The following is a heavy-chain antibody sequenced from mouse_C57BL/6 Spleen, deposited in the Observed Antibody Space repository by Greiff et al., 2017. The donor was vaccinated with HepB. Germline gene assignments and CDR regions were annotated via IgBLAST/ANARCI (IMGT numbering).Heavy chain of an antibody. CDR2: ISDGGSYT. J-gene: IGHJ2*01. D-gene: IGHD2-2*01. Sequence: EVKLVESGGGLVKPGGSLKLSCAASGFTFSSYAMSWVRQTPEKRLEWVATISDGGSYTYYPDNVKGRFTISRDNAKNNLYLQMSHLKSEDTAMYYCARDRGVTTGGPYFDYWGQGTTLTVSS. V-gene: IGHV5-4*01. CDR3: ARDRGVTTGGPYFDY. CDR1: GFTFSSYA.